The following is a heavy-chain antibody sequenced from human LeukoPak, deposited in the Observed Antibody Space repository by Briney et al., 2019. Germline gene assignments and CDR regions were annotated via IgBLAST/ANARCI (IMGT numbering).Heavy chain of an antibody. CDR1: GFTVSSYA. J-gene: IGHJ4*02. D-gene: IGHD5-12*01. Sequence: PGGSLSLSCAASGFTVSSYAMSWVRQAPGKGREWVSAISGSGGSTYYADSVKGRFTITRDNSKNTLYLQMNSLRAEDTAVYYCAKDSRGGWLRRSWPDICDYWGQGTLVTVSS. CDR3: AKDSRGGWLRRSWPDICDY. V-gene: IGHV3-23*01. CDR2: ISGSGGST.